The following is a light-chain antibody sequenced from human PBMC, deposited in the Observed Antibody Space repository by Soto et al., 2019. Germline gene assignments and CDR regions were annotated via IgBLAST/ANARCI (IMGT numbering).Light chain of an antibody. CDR1: QNLSSRY. CDR3: QKYGDSPIN. J-gene: IGKJ5*01. CDR2: GAS. Sequence: EIVLTQSPVTLSFSPGEIATLSCSASQNLSSRYLAWYQQKPGQAPRLIIYGASSRATGIPDRFSGSGSGTDFILTISRLEPEDFAVYYCQKYGDSPINFGQGTRLEIK. V-gene: IGKV3-20*01.